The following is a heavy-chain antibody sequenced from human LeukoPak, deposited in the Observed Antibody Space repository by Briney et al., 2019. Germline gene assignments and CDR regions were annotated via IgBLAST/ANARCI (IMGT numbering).Heavy chain of an antibody. J-gene: IGHJ4*02. CDR2: ISGSSSTI. Sequence: GGSLRLSCGASGFRFSDHWMNWVRQAPGKGLEWVSYISGSSSTIYYADSVDGRFTIFRDNAQNSLFLQMDSLTDEDTAVYYCARGSVWNYEDYWGQGTLVTVSS. CDR1: GFRFSDHW. CDR3: ARGSVWNYEDY. D-gene: IGHD1-7*01. V-gene: IGHV3-48*02.